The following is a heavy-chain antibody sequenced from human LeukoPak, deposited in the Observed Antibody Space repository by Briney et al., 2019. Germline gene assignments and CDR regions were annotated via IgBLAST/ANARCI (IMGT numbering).Heavy chain of an antibody. J-gene: IGHJ6*02. D-gene: IGHD5-12*01. CDR1: GFTFSSYE. Sequence: GGSLRLSCAASGFTFSSYEMNWVRQAPGKGLEWLSYISSSGSTIYYADSVKGRFTFSRDNAKNSLYLQMNSLRAEDTAVYYCARGWIDGMDVWGQGTTVTVSS. CDR2: ISSSGSTI. CDR3: ARGWIDGMDV. V-gene: IGHV3-48*03.